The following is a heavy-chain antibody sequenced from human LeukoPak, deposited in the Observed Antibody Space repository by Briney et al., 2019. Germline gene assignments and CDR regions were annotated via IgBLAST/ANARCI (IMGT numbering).Heavy chain of an antibody. V-gene: IGHV1-8*01. CDR2: MNPNSGNT. D-gene: IGHD2-2*01. CDR3: ARVPRLVVPAAILFDP. J-gene: IGHJ5*02. CDR1: GYTFTSYD. Sequence: ASVKVSCKASGYTFTSYDINWVRQATGQGVEWMGWMNPNSGNTGYAQKFQGRVTMTRNTSISTAYMELSSLRSEDTAVYYCARVPRLVVPAAILFDPWGQGTLVTVSS.